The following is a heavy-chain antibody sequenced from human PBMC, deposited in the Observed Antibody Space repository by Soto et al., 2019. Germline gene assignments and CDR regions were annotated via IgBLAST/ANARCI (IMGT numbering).Heavy chain of an antibody. Sequence: ESGPTLVNPTETLTLTCRFSGFSLKTTGVGVGWIRQPPGKALEWLALIYWDDDKRYSPSLKSRLAISKDTSKNQVVLTMTNLDPVDTATYYCARTPAYSSSEYYFDYWGQGTLVTVS. D-gene: IGHD6-13*01. V-gene: IGHV2-5*02. CDR3: ARTPAYSSSEYYFDY. CDR1: GFSLKTTGVG. J-gene: IGHJ4*02. CDR2: IYWDDDK.